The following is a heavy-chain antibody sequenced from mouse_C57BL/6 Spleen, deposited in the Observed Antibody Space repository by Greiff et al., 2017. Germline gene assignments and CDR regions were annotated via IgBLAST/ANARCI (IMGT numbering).Heavy chain of an antibody. CDR1: GYTFTDYN. V-gene: IGHV1-18*01. J-gene: IGHJ4*01. D-gene: IGHD1-1*01. Sequence: VQLQQSGPELVKPGASVKIPCKASGYTFTDYNMDWVKQSHGKSLEWIGDINPNNGGTIYNQKFKGKATLTEDKSSSTAYMELRSLTSEDTAVYYCARSITTVVGAMDYWGQGTSVTVSS. CDR3: ARSITTVVGAMDY. CDR2: INPNNGGT.